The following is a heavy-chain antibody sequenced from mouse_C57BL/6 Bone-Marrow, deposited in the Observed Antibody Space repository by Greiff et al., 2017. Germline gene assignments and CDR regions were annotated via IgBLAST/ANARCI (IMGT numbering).Heavy chain of an antibody. J-gene: IGHJ4*01. D-gene: IGHD2-5*01. V-gene: IGHV2-6-1*01. Sequence: QVQLKESGPGLVAPSQSLSTTCTVSGFSLTSYGVHWVRQPPGKGLEWLVVIWSDGSTTYNSALKSRLSISKDNSKSQVFLKMNSLQTDDTAMYYCARHAYYSNYDYAMDYWGQGTSVTVSS. CDR2: IWSDGST. CDR1: GFSLTSYG. CDR3: ARHAYYSNYDYAMDY.